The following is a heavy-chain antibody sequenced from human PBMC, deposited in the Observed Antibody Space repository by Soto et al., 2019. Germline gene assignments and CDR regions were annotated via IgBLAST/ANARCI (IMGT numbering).Heavy chain of an antibody. D-gene: IGHD3-3*01. Sequence: GGSLRLSCAASGFTFSSYWMSWVRQAPGKGLEWVANIKQDGSEKYYVDSVKGRFTISRDNAKNSLYLQMNSLRAEDTAVYYCARDWAIFGVVTPVMDVWGQGTTVTV. CDR3: ARDWAIFGVVTPVMDV. J-gene: IGHJ6*02. V-gene: IGHV3-7*01. CDR1: GFTFSSYW. CDR2: IKQDGSEK.